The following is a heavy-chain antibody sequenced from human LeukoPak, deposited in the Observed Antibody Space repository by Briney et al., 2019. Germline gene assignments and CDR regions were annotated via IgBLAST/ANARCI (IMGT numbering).Heavy chain of an antibody. J-gene: IGHJ6*04. CDR2: IIPIFGTE. CDR3: ARSLDCSSTSCHDDSRPYYYYGMDV. V-gene: IGHV1-69*01. Sequence: SVKVSCKASGGTFSSYAISWVRQAPGQGLEWMGGIIPIFGTENYAQKFQGRVTITADESTSTAYMELSSLRSEDTAVYYCARSLDCSSTSCHDDSRPYYYYGMDVWGKGTTVTVSS. D-gene: IGHD2-2*01. CDR1: GGTFSSYA.